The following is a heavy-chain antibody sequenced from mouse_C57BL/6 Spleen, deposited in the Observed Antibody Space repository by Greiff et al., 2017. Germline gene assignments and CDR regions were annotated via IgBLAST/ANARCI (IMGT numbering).Heavy chain of an antibody. D-gene: IGHD2-12*01. J-gene: IGHJ4*01. CDR3: ARSCYDGGYYAIDY. V-gene: IGHV1-39*01. CDR1: GYSFTDYN. Sequence: EVQLQQSGPELVKPGASVKISCKASGYSFTDYNMNWVKQSNGKSLEWIGVINPNYGATSYNQKFKGKATLTVYQSSSTAYMQLHSLTSEASAFYYCARSCYDGGYYAIDYWGQGTSLTVSS. CDR2: INPNYGAT.